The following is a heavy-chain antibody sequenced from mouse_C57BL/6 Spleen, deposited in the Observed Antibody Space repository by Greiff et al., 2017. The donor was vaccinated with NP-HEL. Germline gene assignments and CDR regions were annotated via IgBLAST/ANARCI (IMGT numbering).Heavy chain of an antibody. J-gene: IGHJ2*01. V-gene: IGHV1-55*01. Sequence: VQLQQSGAELVKPGASVKMSCKASGYTFTSYWITWVKQRPGQGLEWIGDIYPGSGSTNYNEKFKSKATLTVDTSSSTAYMQLSSLTSEDSAVYYCARDPYYYGSSYERGCDYWGQGTTLTVSS. CDR2: IYPGSGST. CDR1: GYTFTSYW. CDR3: ARDPYYYGSSYERGCDY. D-gene: IGHD1-1*01.